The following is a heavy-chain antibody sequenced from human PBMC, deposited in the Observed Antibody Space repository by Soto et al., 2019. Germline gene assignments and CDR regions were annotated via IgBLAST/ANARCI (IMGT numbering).Heavy chain of an antibody. Sequence: EVQLVESGGGLVQPGGSLRLSCAASGFTFSTYRMTWVRQAPGKGLEWVANINQDGSVQNYVDSVKGRFTISRDNAENSLYLQMNSLRAEDAAVYYCARDLSTKYSTYWVDAFDFWGQGTMVTVSS. CDR2: INQDGSVQ. CDR3: ARDLSTKYSTYWVDAFDF. J-gene: IGHJ3*01. CDR1: GFTFSTYR. D-gene: IGHD2-21*01. V-gene: IGHV3-7*05.